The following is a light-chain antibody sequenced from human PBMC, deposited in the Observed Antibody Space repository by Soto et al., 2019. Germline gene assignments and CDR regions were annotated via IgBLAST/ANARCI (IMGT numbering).Light chain of an antibody. J-gene: IGLJ2*01. Sequence: QSVLTQPPSVTGAPGQRVTISCTGNNSNIGAGYPVHWYQQFPGTAPKLLIYADTNRPSGVPDRFSGSKSGTSASLAITGLQAEDEDDFYCQSYDNTLVGLIFGGGTKLTVL. CDR2: ADT. V-gene: IGLV1-40*01. CDR3: QSYDNTLVGLI. CDR1: NSNIGAGYP.